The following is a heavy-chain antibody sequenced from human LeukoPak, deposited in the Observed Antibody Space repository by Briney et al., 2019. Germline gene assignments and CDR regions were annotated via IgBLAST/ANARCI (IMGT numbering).Heavy chain of an antibody. D-gene: IGHD3-3*01. CDR1: GYSFTGYY. Sequence: ASVKVSCKASGYSFTGYYLHWMRQAPGQGLEWMGIINPSGGSTSYAQKFQSRVTMTRGTSTSTVYMELSSLRSEDTAVYYCARDRLRFLEWLPTPSPFDYWGQGTLVTVSS. CDR3: ARDRLRFLEWLPTPSPFDY. V-gene: IGHV1-46*01. CDR2: INPSGGST. J-gene: IGHJ4*02.